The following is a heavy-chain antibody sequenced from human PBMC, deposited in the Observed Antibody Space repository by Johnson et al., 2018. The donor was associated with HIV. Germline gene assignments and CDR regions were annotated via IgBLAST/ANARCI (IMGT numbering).Heavy chain of an antibody. J-gene: IGHJ3*02. Sequence: VQLVESGGGLIQPGGSLRLSCAASGFTVSSNYMSWVRQAPVKGLEWVSVIYSCGSTYYADSVKGRFTISRDNSKNTLYLKMNSLRAEDTAVYYCARRRSYSSSWEPPDDAFDIWGQGTMVTVSS. V-gene: IGHV3-53*01. CDR2: IYSCGST. CDR3: ARRRSYSSSWEPPDDAFDI. D-gene: IGHD6-13*01. CDR1: GFTVSSNY.